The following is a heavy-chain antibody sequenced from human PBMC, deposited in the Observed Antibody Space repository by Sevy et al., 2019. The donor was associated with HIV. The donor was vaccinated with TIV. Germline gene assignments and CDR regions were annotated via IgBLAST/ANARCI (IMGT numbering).Heavy chain of an antibody. Sequence: ASVKVSCKASGYTFTDYYMHWVRQAPGQGLEWMGWINPKRGGTNYAQKFQGRVTITRDTSISTAYIEVSRLRSDDTAVYYYARVVVSGAIEPYYYGMDVWGQGTTVTVSS. CDR3: ARVVVSGAIEPYYYGMDV. J-gene: IGHJ6*02. V-gene: IGHV1-2*02. D-gene: IGHD2-2*02. CDR1: GYTFTDYY. CDR2: INPKRGGT.